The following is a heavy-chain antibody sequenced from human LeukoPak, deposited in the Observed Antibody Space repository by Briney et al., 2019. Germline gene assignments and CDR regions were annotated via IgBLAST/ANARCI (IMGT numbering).Heavy chain of an antibody. D-gene: IGHD6-13*01. CDR2: IYHSGST. Sequence: SETLSLTCTVSGYSISSGYYWGWIRQPPGKGLEWIGSIYHSGSTYYNPSLKSRVTISVDTSKNQFSLKLSSVTAADTAVYYCARVLRVAAGSDYWGQGTLVTVSS. V-gene: IGHV4-38-2*02. J-gene: IGHJ4*02. CDR3: ARVLRVAAGSDY. CDR1: GYSISSGYY.